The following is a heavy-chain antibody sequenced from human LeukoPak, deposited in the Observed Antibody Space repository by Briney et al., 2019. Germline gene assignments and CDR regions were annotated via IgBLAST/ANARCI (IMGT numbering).Heavy chain of an antibody. V-gene: IGHV3-74*01. J-gene: IGHJ4*02. CDR2: INSDGRST. CDR3: ARDQGGATRIDY. CDR1: GFTFSTYA. Sequence: GALRLSCAASGFTFSTYAMSWVRQAPGKGLVWVSRINSDGRSTSYADSVKGRFTISRDNAKKTLYLQMNSLRVEETAVYYCARDQGGATRIDYWGQGTLVTVSS. D-gene: IGHD1-26*01.